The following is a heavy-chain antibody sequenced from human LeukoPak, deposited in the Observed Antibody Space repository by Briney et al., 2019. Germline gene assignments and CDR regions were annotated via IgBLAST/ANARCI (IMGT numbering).Heavy chain of an antibody. V-gene: IGHV1-18*01. D-gene: IGHD6-19*01. CDR3: ARAQYSSGWYWGFDH. Sequence: GASVKVSCKVSGYTLTELSMHWVRQAPGQGLEWMGWINTHTGNTNYAQKLQGRVTVTTDTSASTAYMELRSLRSDDTAVYYCARAQYSSGWYWGFDHWGQGTLVTVSS. CDR1: GYTLTELS. CDR2: INTHTGNT. J-gene: IGHJ4*02.